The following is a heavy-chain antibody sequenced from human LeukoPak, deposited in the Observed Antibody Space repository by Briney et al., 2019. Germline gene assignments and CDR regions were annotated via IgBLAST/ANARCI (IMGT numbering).Heavy chain of an antibody. J-gene: IGHJ4*02. CDR2: ISSSGSTI. V-gene: IGHV3-48*03. D-gene: IGHD5-18*01. Sequence: PGGSLRLSCAASGFTFSSYEMNWVRQAPGKGLECVSYISSSGSTILYADSVKGRFTTSRDNAKNSLYLQMSSLRAEDTAVYYCARLPRDEYSYGFNDYWGQGTRVTVSS. CDR3: ARLPRDEYSYGFNDY. CDR1: GFTFSSYE.